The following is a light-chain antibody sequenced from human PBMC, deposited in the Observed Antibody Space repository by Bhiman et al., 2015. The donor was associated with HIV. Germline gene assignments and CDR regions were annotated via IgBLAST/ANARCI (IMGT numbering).Light chain of an antibody. J-gene: IGLJ3*02. Sequence: QSALTQPASVSESVGQSITISCTGTSSDVGAFHYVSWYQQHPGKAPKLLIYDVNKWPSGVSSRFSGSKSGNTASLTISGLQPDDEADYYCSSYTDISTWVFGGGTKLTVL. CDR1: SSDVGAFHY. CDR2: DVN. CDR3: SSYTDISTWV. V-gene: IGLV2-14*03.